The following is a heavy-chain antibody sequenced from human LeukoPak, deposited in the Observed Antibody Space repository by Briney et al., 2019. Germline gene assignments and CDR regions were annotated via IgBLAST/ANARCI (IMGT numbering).Heavy chain of an antibody. CDR3: TTDPSLFEDLGY. CDR1: GFTFSNAW. Sequence: KAGGSLRLSCAASGFTFSNAWMSWVRQAPGKGLEWVGRIKSKTDGGTTDYAAPVKGRFTISRDDSKNTLYLQMNSLKTEDTAVYYCTTDPSLFEDLGYWGQGTLVTVSS. D-gene: IGHD3-16*02. J-gene: IGHJ4*02. CDR2: IKSKTDGGTT. V-gene: IGHV3-15*01.